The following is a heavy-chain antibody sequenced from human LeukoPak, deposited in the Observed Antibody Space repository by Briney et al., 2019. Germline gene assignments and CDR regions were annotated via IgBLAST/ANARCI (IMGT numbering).Heavy chain of an antibody. Sequence: ASVKVSCKASGYTFTRYYMHLVRQAPGQRLEWMGWINPNSCCTSSVPMTRDTSISTAYMELSRLRSDDTAVYYCARDVGGRITMLVVVRYYFDYWGQGTLVTVYS. D-gene: IGHD3-22*01. CDR1: GYTFTRYY. V-gene: IGHV1-2*02. CDR2: INPNSCCT. CDR3: ARDVGGRITMLVVVRYYFDY. J-gene: IGHJ4*02.